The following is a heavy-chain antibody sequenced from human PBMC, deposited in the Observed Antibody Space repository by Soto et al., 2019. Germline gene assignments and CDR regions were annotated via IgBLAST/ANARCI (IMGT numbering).Heavy chain of an antibody. V-gene: IGHV3-30*18. CDR1: GLTFSDYG. D-gene: IGHD1-1*01. Sequence: PGGSLRLSCVVSGLTFSDYGFHWVRQAPGKGLDWVAAISYDGSFVYYADSVRGRFTISRDNSRNTLDLQMNTLRREDKAVYYCAKERGRNRNFAMDVWGQGTSVTVSS. CDR2: ISYDGSFV. J-gene: IGHJ6*02. CDR3: AKERGRNRNFAMDV.